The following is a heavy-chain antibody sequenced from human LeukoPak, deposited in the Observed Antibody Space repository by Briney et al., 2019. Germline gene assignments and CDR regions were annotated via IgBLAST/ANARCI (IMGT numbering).Heavy chain of an antibody. D-gene: IGHD2-15*01. V-gene: IGHV3-7*01. J-gene: IGHJ4*02. CDR1: GFISRNYW. CDR3: ARDGGLNTNFDG. Sequence: GGSMRPSCAASGFISRNYWMGWVRQAPESVLEWVANTKPDGSAEYYADSVRGRFTTSRDNANNSLYLQMNRLRAEDTAVYYCARDGGLNTNFDGWGQGTLVTVSS. CDR2: TKPDGSAE.